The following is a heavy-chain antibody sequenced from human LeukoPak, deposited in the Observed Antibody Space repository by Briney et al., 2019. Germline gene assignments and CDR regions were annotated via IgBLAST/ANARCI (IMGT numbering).Heavy chain of an antibody. CDR1: GDSISNYY. CDR2: MYTSGST. Sequence: SETLSLTCTVSGDSISNYYWNWIRQPAGKGLEWIGRMYTSGSTNYNPSLRSQVTMSVDTSKNQFSLKLSSVTAADTAVYYCARPGRSGALDIWGQGTMVTVPS. CDR3: ARPGRSGALDI. D-gene: IGHD3-10*01. V-gene: IGHV4-4*07. J-gene: IGHJ3*02.